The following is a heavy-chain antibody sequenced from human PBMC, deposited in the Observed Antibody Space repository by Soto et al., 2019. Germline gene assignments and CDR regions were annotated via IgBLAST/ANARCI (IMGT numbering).Heavy chain of an antibody. V-gene: IGHV3-11*01. CDR3: ARRAFLTGYYLLDY. CDR1: GFTFSDYY. Sequence: SLRLSCASSGFTFSDYYMSWIRQAPGKGLEWVSYISSSGSTIYYADSVKGRFTISRDNAKNSLYLQMNSLRAEDTAVYYCARRAFLTGYYLLDYWGQGTLVTVSS. CDR2: ISSSGSTI. J-gene: IGHJ4*02. D-gene: IGHD3-9*01.